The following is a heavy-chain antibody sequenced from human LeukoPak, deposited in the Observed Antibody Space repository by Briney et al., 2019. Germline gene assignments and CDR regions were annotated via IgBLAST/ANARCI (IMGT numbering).Heavy chain of an antibody. CDR3: ARVPLGVYYYDSSGYYYFDY. CDR2: INPNSGGT. V-gene: IGHV1-2*02. Sequence: ASVKVSCKASGYTFSGYYMHWVRQAPGQGLEWMGWINPNSGGTNYAQKFQGRVTMTRDTSISTAYMELSRLRSDDTAVYYCARVPLGVYYYDSSGYYYFDYWGQGTLVTVSS. CDR1: GYTFSGYY. D-gene: IGHD3-22*01. J-gene: IGHJ4*02.